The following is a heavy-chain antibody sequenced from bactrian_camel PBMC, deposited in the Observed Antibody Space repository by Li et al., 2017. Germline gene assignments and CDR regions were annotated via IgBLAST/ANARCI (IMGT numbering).Heavy chain of an antibody. CDR2: IVVGGAAT. Sequence: HVQLVESGGGSVQAGGSLKLSCARYGYVSRTSCMGRYRQAPGKEREGVARIVVGGAATYYSDSVKGRFTISQDNAKNTVYLQMNSLKPEDTAMYYCAVLRCGSWALVTDWGQGTQVTVS. CDR1: GYVSRTSC. CDR3: AVLRCGSWALVTD. D-gene: IGHD2*01. V-gene: IGHV3S54*01. J-gene: IGHJ4*01.